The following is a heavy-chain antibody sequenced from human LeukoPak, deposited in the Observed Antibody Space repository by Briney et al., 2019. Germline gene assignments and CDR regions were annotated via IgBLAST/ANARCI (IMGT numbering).Heavy chain of an antibody. D-gene: IGHD6-13*01. CDR1: GGSISSYY. CDR3: ARVGYSSSWYLVDY. V-gene: IGHV4-59*01. Sequence: SETLSLTCTVSGGSISSYYWSWIRQPPGKGLEWIGYIYYSGSTNYNPSLESRVTISVDTSKNQFSLKLSSVTAADTAVYYCARVGYSSSWYLVDYWGQGTLVTVSS. J-gene: IGHJ4*02. CDR2: IYYSGST.